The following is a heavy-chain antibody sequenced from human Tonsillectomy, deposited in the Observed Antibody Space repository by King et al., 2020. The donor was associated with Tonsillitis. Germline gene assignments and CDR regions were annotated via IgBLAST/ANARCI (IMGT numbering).Heavy chain of an antibody. D-gene: IGHD2-2*03. CDR3: ARVGYCSSISCWHFDY. CDR1: GFTFSSYE. CDR2: ISSSGSTI. J-gene: IGHJ4*02. V-gene: IGHV3-48*03. Sequence: VQLVESGGGLVQPGGSLRLSCAASGFTFSSYEMNWVRQAPGKGLEWVSYISSSGSTIYYADSVKGRFTISRDNAKNSLYLQMNSLRAEDTAVYYCARVGYCSSISCWHFDYWGQGTLVTVSS.